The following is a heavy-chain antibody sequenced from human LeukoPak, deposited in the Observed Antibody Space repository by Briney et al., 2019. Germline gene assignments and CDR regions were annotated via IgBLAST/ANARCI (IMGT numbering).Heavy chain of an antibody. CDR2: ISSSGSTI. CDR1: GFTFSSYE. Sequence: PGGSLRLSCAASGFTFSSYEMNWVRQAPGKGLEWVSYISSSGSTIYYADSVKGRFTISRDNAKNSLYLQMNSLRAEDTAVYYCASTTSITMVRGVITSFDYWGQGTLVTVSS. J-gene: IGHJ4*02. D-gene: IGHD3-10*01. CDR3: ASTTSITMVRGVITSFDY. V-gene: IGHV3-48*03.